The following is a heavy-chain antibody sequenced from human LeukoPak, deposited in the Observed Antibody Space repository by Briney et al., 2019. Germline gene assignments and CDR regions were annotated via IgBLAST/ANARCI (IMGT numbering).Heavy chain of an antibody. V-gene: IGHV3-23*01. CDR1: GFTFSSYA. D-gene: IGHD1-1*01. J-gene: IGHJ4*02. CDR3: AKDVRLESSY. CDR2: ISGTGGST. Sequence: GGSLRLSCAASGFTFSSYAMSWVRQAPRKRLEWVSAISGTGGSTYYADSVKGRFTISRDNSKNTLYVQMNSLRAEDAAVYYCAKDVRLESSYGGQGTLVSVSS.